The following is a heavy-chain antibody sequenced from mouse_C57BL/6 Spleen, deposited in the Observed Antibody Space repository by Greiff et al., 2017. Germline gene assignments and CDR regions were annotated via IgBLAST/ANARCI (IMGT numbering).Heavy chain of an antibody. J-gene: IGHJ3*01. Sequence: VQLQQSGAELVRPGASVKLSCKASGYTFTDYYINWVKQRPGQGLEWIARIYPGSGNTYYNEKFKGKATLTAEKSSSTAYMQLSSLTSEYSAVYFCARSPYYGSSYPFAYWGQGTLVTVSA. V-gene: IGHV1-76*01. D-gene: IGHD1-1*01. CDR1: GYTFTDYY. CDR2: IYPGSGNT. CDR3: ARSPYYGSSYPFAY.